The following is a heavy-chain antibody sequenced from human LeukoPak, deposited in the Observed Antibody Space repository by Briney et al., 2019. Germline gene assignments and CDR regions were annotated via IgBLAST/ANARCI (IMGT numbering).Heavy chain of an antibody. D-gene: IGHD1-26*01. V-gene: IGHV3-9*03. J-gene: IGHJ3*02. Sequence: GGSLRLSCAASGFTFDDYAMHWVRQAPGKGLEGVSGISWNSGSIGYADSVKGRFTISRDNAKNSLYLQMNSLKAEDMALYYCARIVGATDHDAFDIWGQGTMVTVSS. CDR2: ISWNSGSI. CDR1: GFTFDDYA. CDR3: ARIVGATDHDAFDI.